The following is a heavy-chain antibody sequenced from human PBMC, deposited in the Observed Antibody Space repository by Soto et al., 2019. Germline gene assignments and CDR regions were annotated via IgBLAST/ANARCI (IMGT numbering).Heavy chain of an antibody. J-gene: IGHJ5*02. CDR2: ISYSGST. CDR1: GGSISSSSYY. Sequence: SETLSLTCTVSGGSISSSSYYWGWIRQPPGKGLEWIGSISYSGSTYYNPSLKSRVTMSVDTSKNQFSLKLSSVTAADTAVYYCARGPDRWGQGTLVTVSS. V-gene: IGHV4-39*07. CDR3: ARGPDR.